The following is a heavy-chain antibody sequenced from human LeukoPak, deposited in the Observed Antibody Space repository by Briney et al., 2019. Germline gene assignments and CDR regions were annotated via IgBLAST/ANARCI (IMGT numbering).Heavy chain of an antibody. CDR2: INHSGST. CDR1: GGSFSGYY. CDR3: ARGHDSSGSGMDV. D-gene: IGHD3-22*01. V-gene: IGHV4-34*01. J-gene: IGHJ6*02. Sequence: SETLSLTCAVYGGSFSGYYWSLIRQPPGKGLEWIGEINHSGSTNYNPSLKSRVTISVDTSKNQFSLKLSSVTAADTAVYYCARGHDSSGSGMDVWGQGTTVTVSS.